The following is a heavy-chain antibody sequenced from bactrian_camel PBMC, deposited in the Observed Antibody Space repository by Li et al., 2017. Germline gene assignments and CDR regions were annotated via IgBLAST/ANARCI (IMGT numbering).Heavy chain of an antibody. Sequence: HVQLVESGGDSVEAGGSLRLSCAASAYAIHGSFCMGWFRQGPGKEREGFAAIGNPGTTAYADSVKGRFTISKNHTKDTVSFQMNNLKSEDTALYTCAADCDPRLWKASQYKYWGQGTQVTVS. CDR1: AYAIHGSF. V-gene: IGHV3S55*01. CDR3: AADCDPRLWKASQYKY. J-gene: IGHJ4*01. D-gene: IGHD3*01. CDR2: IGNPGTT.